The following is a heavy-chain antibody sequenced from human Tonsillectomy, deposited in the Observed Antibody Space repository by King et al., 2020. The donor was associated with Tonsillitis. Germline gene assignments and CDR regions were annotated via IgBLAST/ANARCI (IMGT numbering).Heavy chain of an antibody. CDR3: ARGSGNYYDYYFDY. Sequence: TLKESGPTLVKPTQTLALTCTFSGFSLSTDGVGVGWIRRPPGKALEWLALIYWDDNKRYSPSLKSRLTITKDTSKNQVVLTMTNMDPVDTATYYCARGSGNYYDYYFDYWGQGTLVTVSS. CDR1: GFSLSTDGVG. D-gene: IGHD3-10*01. V-gene: IGHV2-5*02. CDR2: IYWDDNK. J-gene: IGHJ4*02.